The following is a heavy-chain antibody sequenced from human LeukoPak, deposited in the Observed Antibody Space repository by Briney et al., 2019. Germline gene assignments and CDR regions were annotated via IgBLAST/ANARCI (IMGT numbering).Heavy chain of an antibody. CDR3: ARGGSYLSAFDI. V-gene: IGHV3-7*04. CDR1: GFTFSSYW. D-gene: IGHD1-26*01. J-gene: IGHJ3*02. Sequence: GGSLRLSCAASGFTFSSYWMSWVRQAPGNGLEWVANIKQDGSEKYYVDSVKGRFTVSRDNAKNSLYLQMNSLRAEDTAVYYCARGGSYLSAFDIWGQGTMVTVSS. CDR2: IKQDGSEK.